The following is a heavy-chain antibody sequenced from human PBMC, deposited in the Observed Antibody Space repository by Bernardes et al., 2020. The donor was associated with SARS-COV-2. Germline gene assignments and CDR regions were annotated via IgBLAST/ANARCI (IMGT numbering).Heavy chain of an antibody. J-gene: IGHJ3*01. CDR2: FDPEDGET. Sequence: ASVKVSCKVSGYTLTELSMHWVRQAPGKGLEWMGGFDPEDGETIYAQKFQGRVTMTEDTSTDTAYMELSSLRSEDTAVYYCARERFTPIVEQAGDAFDLWGQGTMVTVSS. CDR1: GYTLTELS. V-gene: IGHV1-24*01. D-gene: IGHD3-22*01. CDR3: ARERFTPIVEQAGDAFDL.